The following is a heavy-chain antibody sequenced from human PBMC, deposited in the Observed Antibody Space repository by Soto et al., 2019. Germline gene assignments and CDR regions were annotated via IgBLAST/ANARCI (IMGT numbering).Heavy chain of an antibody. V-gene: IGHV4-4*02. Sequence: VQLQESGPGLVKPSGTLSLTCAVSGDSVSSTYYWCWVRQPPGKGLEWIGEVFHTGTTSYNPSLRSRVTLSMDKSINQFSLDLSSVTAADTAVYYCARSAGWYAIHAWGPGTLV. J-gene: IGHJ5*02. D-gene: IGHD6-19*01. CDR1: GDSVSSTYY. CDR3: ARSAGWYAIHA. CDR2: VFHTGTT.